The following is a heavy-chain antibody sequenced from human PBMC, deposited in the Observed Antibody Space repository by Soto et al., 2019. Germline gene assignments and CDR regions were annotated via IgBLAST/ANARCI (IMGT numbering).Heavy chain of an antibody. CDR3: ARVAY. V-gene: IGHV3-21*01. CDR1: GFIINRDA. Sequence: PWGSLRLSCAASGFIINRDALSWVRQVPWKWLEWVASISIGSSDTWYADSVKVRFIISRDNAQNSLFLQMNTLRPEDTAMYYCARVAYWGPGTQVTVS. CDR2: ISIGSSDT. J-gene: IGHJ4*02.